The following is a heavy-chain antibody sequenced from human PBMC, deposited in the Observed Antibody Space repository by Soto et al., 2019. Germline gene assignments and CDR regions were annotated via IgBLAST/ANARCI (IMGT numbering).Heavy chain of an antibody. D-gene: IGHD6-19*01. CDR3: ARVEAVAVTWWYFDL. CDR2: ISYDVSNK. V-gene: IGHV3-30*03. J-gene: IGHJ2*01. CDR1: GFTFSSYA. Sequence: QVQLVESGGGVVQPGRSLRLSCAASGFTFSSYAMHWVRQAPGKGLEWVALISYDVSNKYYADSVKGRFTISRDNSKNTVYMEMNSLRTEDTAVYYCARVEAVAVTWWYFDLWGRGTLVTVSS.